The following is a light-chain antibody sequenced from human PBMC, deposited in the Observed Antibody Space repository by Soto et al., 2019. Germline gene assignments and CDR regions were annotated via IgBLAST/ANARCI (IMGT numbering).Light chain of an antibody. Sequence: QSALTQPPSLSGTPGQRVTISCSGSTSNIAGNTVHWYQHLPETAPKLLIYIDDQRPSGVPDRFSGSKSGTSASLAISGLQSEDEAYYYCATWDDSLNAAVFGGGTQLTVL. CDR1: TSNIAGNT. V-gene: IGLV1-44*01. CDR3: ATWDDSLNAAV. J-gene: IGLJ7*01. CDR2: IDD.